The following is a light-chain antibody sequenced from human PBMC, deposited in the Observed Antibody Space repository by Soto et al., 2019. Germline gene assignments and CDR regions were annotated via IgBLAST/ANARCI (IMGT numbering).Light chain of an antibody. Sequence: DIQLTPPPPPLPASEGAKVPITCRASQGISNNLAWYQQKPGKVPKLLIYAASTLQSGVPSRFSGSGSGTDFTLTISSLQPEDVATYYCQKYNSAPWTFGQGTKVEIK. CDR3: QKYNSAPWT. J-gene: IGKJ1*01. CDR1: QGISNN. V-gene: IGKV1-27*01. CDR2: AAS.